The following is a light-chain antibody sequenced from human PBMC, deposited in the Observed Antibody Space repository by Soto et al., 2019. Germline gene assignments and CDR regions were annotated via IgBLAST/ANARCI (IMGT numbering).Light chain of an antibody. CDR3: QQYNKWPPLT. V-gene: IGKV3-15*01. J-gene: IGKJ4*01. Sequence: EIVLTQSPATLSVSPGERGTVSCRASQSVSRNLAWYQQKPGQAPRLLIYGASSRANGIPVRFSGSGSGTEFTITISSLQSEDFASYYCQQYNKWPPLTFGGGTKVDIK. CDR1: QSVSRN. CDR2: GAS.